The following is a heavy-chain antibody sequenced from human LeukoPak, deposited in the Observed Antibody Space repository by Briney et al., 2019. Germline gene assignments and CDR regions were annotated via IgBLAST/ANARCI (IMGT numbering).Heavy chain of an antibody. D-gene: IGHD5-18*01. CDR1: GFTFSNYG. Sequence: GGTLRLSCAGSGFTFSNYGMNWVRQAPGKGLEWVSSISSSSSYIYYADSVKGRFTISRDNAKNSLYLQMNSLRAEDTAVYYCARWGTAMVTSGYWGQGTLVTVSS. V-gene: IGHV3-21*01. CDR2: ISSSSSYI. J-gene: IGHJ4*02. CDR3: ARWGTAMVTSGY.